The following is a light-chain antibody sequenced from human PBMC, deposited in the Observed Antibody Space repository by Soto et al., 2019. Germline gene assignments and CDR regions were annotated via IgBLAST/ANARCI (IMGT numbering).Light chain of an antibody. CDR2: DVT. Sequence: QSVLTQSPSASGSPGQSVTISCTGTSSDIGGYNSVSWYQQHPGKAPKVMIYDVTKRPSGVPDRFSGSKSGNTASLTVSALQAEDEADYYCCSYAGSNTFVLLGGGTKVTVL. CDR1: SSDIGGYNS. CDR3: CSYAGSNTFVL. J-gene: IGLJ2*01. V-gene: IGLV2-8*01.